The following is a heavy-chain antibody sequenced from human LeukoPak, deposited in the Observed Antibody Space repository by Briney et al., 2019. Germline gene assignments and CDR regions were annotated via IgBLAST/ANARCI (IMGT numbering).Heavy chain of an antibody. V-gene: IGHV3-7*01. CDR2: IKQDGSEK. CDR1: GFTFSSYW. J-gene: IGHJ6*03. CDR3: ARDRREIKLWPREYYYYYMDV. Sequence: PGGSLRLSCAASGFTFSSYWMSWVRQAPGKGLEWVANIKQDGSEKYHVDSVKGRFTISRDNAKNSLNLQMNSLRAEDTAVYYCARDRREIKLWPREYYYYYMDVWGKGTTVTISS. D-gene: IGHD5-18*01.